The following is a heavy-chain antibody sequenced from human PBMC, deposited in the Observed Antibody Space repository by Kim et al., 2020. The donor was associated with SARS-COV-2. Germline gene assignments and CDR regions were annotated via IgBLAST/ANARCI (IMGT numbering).Heavy chain of an antibody. D-gene: IGHD3-16*02. J-gene: IGHJ6*03. Sequence: SETLSLTCTVSGGSISSYYWSWIRQPPGKGLEWIGYIYYSGSTNYNPSLKSRVTISVDTSKNQFSLKLSSVTAADTAVYYCARGGYDYIWGSYRPDYYYYYMDVWGKGPTVTVSS. CDR2: IYYSGST. CDR3: ARGGYDYIWGSYRPDYYYYYMDV. CDR1: GGSISSYY. V-gene: IGHV4-59*01.